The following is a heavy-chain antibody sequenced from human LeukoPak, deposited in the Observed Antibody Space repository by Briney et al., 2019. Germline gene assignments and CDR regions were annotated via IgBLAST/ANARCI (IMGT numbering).Heavy chain of an antibody. CDR2: ISGSGGST. Sequence: GGSLRLSCAASGFTFSSYAMRWVRQAPGKGLEWVSSISGSGGSTYYADSVKGRFTISRDNSKNTLYLQMNSLRAEDTAVYYCANIVGARRTYYWGQGTLVTVSS. CDR1: GFTFSSYA. D-gene: IGHD1-26*01. V-gene: IGHV3-23*01. CDR3: ANIVGARRTYY. J-gene: IGHJ4*02.